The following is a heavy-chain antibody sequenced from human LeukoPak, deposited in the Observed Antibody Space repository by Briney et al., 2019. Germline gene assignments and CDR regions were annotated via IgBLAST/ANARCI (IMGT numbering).Heavy chain of an antibody. Sequence: ASVKVSCKASGYTFTSYAMNWVRQAPGQGLEWMGWINPNSGGTNYAQKFQGRVTMTRDTSISTAYMELSRLRSDDTAVYYCARDPVAGTIGYWGQGTLVTVSS. CDR2: INPNSGGT. D-gene: IGHD1-7*01. CDR1: GYTFTSYA. J-gene: IGHJ4*02. CDR3: ARDPVAGTIGY. V-gene: IGHV1-2*02.